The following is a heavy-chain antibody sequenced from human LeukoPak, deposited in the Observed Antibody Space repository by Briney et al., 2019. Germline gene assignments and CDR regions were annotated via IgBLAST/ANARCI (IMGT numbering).Heavy chain of an antibody. D-gene: IGHD6-19*01. CDR2: ISYDGSNK. Sequence: GFLRLSCAASGFTFSSYGMHWVRRAPGKGVEWVAVISYDGSNKYYADSVKGRFTISRDNSKNTLYLQMNSLRAEDTAVYYCARDPEQWLVTGDAFDIWGQGTMVTVSS. V-gene: IGHV3-30*03. CDR3: ARDPEQWLVTGDAFDI. J-gene: IGHJ3*02. CDR1: GFTFSSYG.